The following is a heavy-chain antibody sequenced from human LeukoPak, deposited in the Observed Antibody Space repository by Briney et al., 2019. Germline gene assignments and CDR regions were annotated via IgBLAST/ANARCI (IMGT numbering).Heavy chain of an antibody. Sequence: ASVKVSCKASGYTFTSYDINWVRQATGQGLEWMGWMNPNSGNTGYARKFQGRVTMTRNTSISTAYMELSSLRSEDTAVYYCARPGGYSYGYYYYYMDVWGKGTTVTVSS. J-gene: IGHJ6*03. V-gene: IGHV1-8*01. CDR3: ARPGGYSYGYYYYYMDV. D-gene: IGHD5-18*01. CDR1: GYTFTSYD. CDR2: MNPNSGNT.